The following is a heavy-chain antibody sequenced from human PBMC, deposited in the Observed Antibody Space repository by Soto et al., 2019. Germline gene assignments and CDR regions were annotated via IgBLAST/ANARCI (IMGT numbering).Heavy chain of an antibody. CDR2: MNPSSGHA. D-gene: IGHD3-10*01. V-gene: IGHV1-8*01. CDR3: ARRRGVKPVRG. Sequence: QVQLVQSGAEVKKPGASVKVSCKASGYTFSSYDINWVRQATGQGLEWMGWMNPSSGHAGYAQKFQGRVTMTRDTAIRTAYKEVGNLKFEDTAVYFCARRRGVKPVRGWGQGTLVTVSS. CDR1: GYTFSSYD. J-gene: IGHJ4*02.